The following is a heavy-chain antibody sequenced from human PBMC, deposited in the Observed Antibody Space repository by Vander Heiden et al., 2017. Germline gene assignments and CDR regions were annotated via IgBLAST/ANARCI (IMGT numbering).Heavy chain of an antibody. Sequence: QLQLQESGPGLVKPSETLSLTCTVSGGSISSSSYYWGWIRQPPGKGLEWIGSIYYSGSTYYNPSLKSRVTISVDTSKNQFSLKLSSVTAADTAVYYCARPWGAYWYFDLWGRGTLVTVSS. V-gene: IGHV4-39*01. CDR3: ARPWGAYWYFDL. J-gene: IGHJ2*01. CDR1: GGSISSSSYY. CDR2: IYYSGST. D-gene: IGHD3-16*01.